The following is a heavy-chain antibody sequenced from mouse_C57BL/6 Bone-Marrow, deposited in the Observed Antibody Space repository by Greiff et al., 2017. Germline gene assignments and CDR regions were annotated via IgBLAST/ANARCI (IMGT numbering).Heavy chain of an antibody. J-gene: IGHJ1*03. D-gene: IGHD1-1*01. CDR2: ISYDGSN. CDR1: GYSITSGYY. CDR3: ASPDYYGSSYWYFDV. V-gene: IGHV3-6*01. Sequence: EVQLQESGPGLVKPSQSLSLTCSVTGYSITSGYYWNWIRQFPGNKLEWMGYISYDGSNNYNPSLKNRISITRDTSKNQFFLKLNSVTTEDTATYYGASPDYYGSSYWYFDVWGTGTTVTVSS.